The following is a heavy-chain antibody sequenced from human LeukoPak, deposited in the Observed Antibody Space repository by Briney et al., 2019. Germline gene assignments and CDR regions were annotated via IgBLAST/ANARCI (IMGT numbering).Heavy chain of an antibody. CDR3: ARENPPYSRLRIGFDP. J-gene: IGHJ5*02. CDR2: IYHSGST. CDR1: GGSISSGSYY. V-gene: IGHV4-39*07. Sequence: PSETLSLTCTVSGGSISSGSYYWGWIRQPPGKGLEWIGSIYHSGSTYYNPSLKSRVTISVDTSKNQFSLKLSSVTAADTAVYYCARENPPYSRLRIGFDPWGQGTLVTVSS. D-gene: IGHD1-26*01.